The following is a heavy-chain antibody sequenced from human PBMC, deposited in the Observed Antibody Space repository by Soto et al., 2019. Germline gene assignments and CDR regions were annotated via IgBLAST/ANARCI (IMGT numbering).Heavy chain of an antibody. D-gene: IGHD3-10*01. CDR2: VYSGGAT. J-gene: IGHJ4*02. V-gene: IGHV3-53*02. Sequence: QLVETGGGLIQPGTSLTLSCAASGFSVSRNYMTWVRQAPGKGLEWVSFVYSGGATFYADSVKGRFILSRHDSQNTMYLQMNNLRAEDTAVYYFARVPGRLWGRGTLVTVAS. CDR3: ARVPGRL. CDR1: GFSVSRNY.